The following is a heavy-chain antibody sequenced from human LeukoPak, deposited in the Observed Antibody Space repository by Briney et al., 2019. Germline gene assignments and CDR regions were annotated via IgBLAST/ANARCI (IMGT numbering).Heavy chain of an antibody. J-gene: IGHJ4*01. CDR3: AGGATRLLPFYC. Sequence: SETLSLTCTVSGGSISSYYWSWIRQPPGKGLEWIGYIYYSGSTNYNPSLKSRVTISVDTSKNQFSLKLSSVTAADTAVYYCAGGATRLLPFYCRGPGTLVPASS. D-gene: IGHD4/OR15-4a*01. CDR1: GGSISSYY. CDR2: IYYSGST. V-gene: IGHV4-59*01.